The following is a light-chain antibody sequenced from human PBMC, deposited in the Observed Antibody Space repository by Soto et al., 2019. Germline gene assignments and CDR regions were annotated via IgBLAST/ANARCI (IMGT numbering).Light chain of an antibody. J-gene: IGLJ2*01. CDR1: SSDVGGYNY. Sequence: QSALTQPASVSGSPGQSITISCTGTSSDVGGYNYVSWYQQHPGKAPKLMIYDVSNRPSGFSNRFSGSKSGNTASLTISGLQAEDEADYYCSSYTSSTPLKVFGGGTKLTVL. V-gene: IGLV2-14*03. CDR2: DVS. CDR3: SSYTSSTPLKV.